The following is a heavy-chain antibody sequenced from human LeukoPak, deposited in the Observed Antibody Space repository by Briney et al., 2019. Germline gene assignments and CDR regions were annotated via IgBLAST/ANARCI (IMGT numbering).Heavy chain of an antibody. CDR1: GFTFSSYE. J-gene: IGHJ3*02. Sequence: GGSLRLSCAASGFTFSSYEMNWVRQAPGKGLEWVSYISSSGSTIYYADSVKGRFTISRDNAKNSLYLQMNRLRADDTAVYYCARESGYYDSSGYYLGAFDIWGQGTMVTVSS. V-gene: IGHV3-48*03. CDR3: ARESGYYDSSGYYLGAFDI. CDR2: ISSSGSTI. D-gene: IGHD3-22*01.